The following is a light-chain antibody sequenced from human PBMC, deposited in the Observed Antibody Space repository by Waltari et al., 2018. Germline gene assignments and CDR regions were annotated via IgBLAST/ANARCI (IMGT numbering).Light chain of an antibody. Sequence: QSVLTQPPSASGTPGQGVTISCSGSHSNLGSNSAHWYQQLPGAAPKALIYGKDQRPSGVPDRFTGTKSGTSASLAISGLQSEDEGDYYCAAWDDSPNGPVFGGGTKLTVL. CDR1: HSNLGSNS. CDR2: GKD. CDR3: AAWDDSPNGPV. J-gene: IGLJ3*02. V-gene: IGLV1-44*01.